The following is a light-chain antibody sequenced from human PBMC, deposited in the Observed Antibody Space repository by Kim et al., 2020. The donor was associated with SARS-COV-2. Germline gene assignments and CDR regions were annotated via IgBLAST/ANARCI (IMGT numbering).Light chain of an antibody. CDR1: VGAVTSGHY. J-gene: IGLJ2*01. V-gene: IGLV7-46*01. CDR2: DIN. Sequence: PGGSVTLTFGPSVGAVTSGHYPYCFQQKPGQAPRTLIYDINNRNSWTPARFSGSLPGGKAALTLSGAQPEDEADYYCLLTYNNIRIFGGGTQLTVL. CDR3: LLTYNNIRI.